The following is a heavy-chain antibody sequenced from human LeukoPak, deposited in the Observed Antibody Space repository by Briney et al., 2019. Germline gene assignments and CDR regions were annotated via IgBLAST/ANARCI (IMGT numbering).Heavy chain of an antibody. V-gene: IGHV4-38-2*02. CDR2: IYHSGST. CDR1: GYSISSGYY. D-gene: IGHD3-22*01. Sequence: SETLSLTCTVSGYSISSGYYWGWIRQPPGKGLEWIGSIYHSGSTYYNPSLKSRVTISVDTSKNQFSLKLSSVTAADTAVYYCARITYYYDSSGRRWFDPWGQGTLVTVSS. J-gene: IGHJ5*02. CDR3: ARITYYYDSSGRRWFDP.